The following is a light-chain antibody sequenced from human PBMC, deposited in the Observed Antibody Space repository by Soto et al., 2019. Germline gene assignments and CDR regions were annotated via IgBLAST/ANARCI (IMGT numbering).Light chain of an antibody. CDR3: QQYGHSPIT. J-gene: IGKJ5*01. CDR1: QSVSSSH. V-gene: IGKV3-20*01. Sequence: EIWLTQYPGTLSLSPGERATLSCGASQSVSSSHLAWYQHKTGQAPRLLIYAASSRATGSPDRLSGGGYGTDLTITISRMETEDFEVYYCQQYGHSPITFGQGTRLEI. CDR2: AAS.